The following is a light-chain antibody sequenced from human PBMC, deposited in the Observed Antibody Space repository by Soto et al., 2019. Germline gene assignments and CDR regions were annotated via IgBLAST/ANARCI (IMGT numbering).Light chain of an antibody. Sequence: DIQMTQSPSSLSASVGDRVTITCRASESIARHLNWYQQKPGKAPKLLIYAASSLQNGVPSRFRGGGSGTDFTLTISNLQPEDLATYYCQQSYSTLSITFGQGTRLEIK. CDR1: ESIARH. CDR3: QQSYSTLSIT. CDR2: AAS. J-gene: IGKJ5*01. V-gene: IGKV1-39*01.